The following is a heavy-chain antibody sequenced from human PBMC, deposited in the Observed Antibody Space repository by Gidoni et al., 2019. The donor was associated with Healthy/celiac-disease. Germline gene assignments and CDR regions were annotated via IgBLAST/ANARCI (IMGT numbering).Heavy chain of an antibody. V-gene: IGHV3-33*01. D-gene: IGHD3-10*01. Sequence: QVQLVESGGGVVQPGRSLRLACAASGFTFSSYGLHGVRQAPGKGLGWVAVYCYDGMNNYYSDSVKSRFPISRDNSKNTRYLQMNSLGAGDTALYYCARVTDYGSGSRGGGHFDYWGQGTLVTVSS. J-gene: IGHJ4*02. CDR3: ARVTDYGSGSRGGGHFDY. CDR1: GFTFSSYG. CDR2: YCYDGMNN.